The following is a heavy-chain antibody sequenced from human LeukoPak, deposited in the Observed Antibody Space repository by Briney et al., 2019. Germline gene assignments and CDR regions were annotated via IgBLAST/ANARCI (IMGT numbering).Heavy chain of an antibody. CDR2: INSDGSST. CDR1: GFTFDDYA. J-gene: IGHJ6*03. Sequence: GGSLRLSCAASGFTFDDYAMHWVRQAPGKGLVWVSRINSDGSSTSYADSVKGRFTISRDNAKNTLYLQLNSLRAEDTAVYYCARGGFCSGGSCPVDYYYYMDVWGKGTTVTVSS. D-gene: IGHD2-15*01. V-gene: IGHV3-74*01. CDR3: ARGGFCSGGSCPVDYYYYMDV.